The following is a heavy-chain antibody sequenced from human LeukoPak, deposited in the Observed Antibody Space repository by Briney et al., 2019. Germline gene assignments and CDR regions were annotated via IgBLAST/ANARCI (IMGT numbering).Heavy chain of an antibody. D-gene: IGHD6-19*01. CDR1: GFTFSSYA. J-gene: IGHJ4*02. Sequence: GGSLRLSCAASGFTFSSYAMSWVRQAPGKGLEWVSAISGSGGSTYYADSVKGRFTISRGNSKHTLYLQMNSLRAEDTAVYYCAKAQQWLVLDYWGQGTLVTVSS. CDR2: ISGSGGST. CDR3: AKAQQWLVLDY. V-gene: IGHV3-23*01.